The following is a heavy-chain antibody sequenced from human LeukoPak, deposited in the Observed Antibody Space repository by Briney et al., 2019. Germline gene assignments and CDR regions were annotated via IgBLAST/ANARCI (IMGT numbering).Heavy chain of an antibody. CDR3: ATDLFELLSFDY. V-gene: IGHV1-24*01. J-gene: IGHJ4*02. CDR2: FDPEGGET. D-gene: IGHD1-26*01. CDR1: GYTLTELS. Sequence: ASVKVSCKVSGYTLTELSMHWVRQAPGKGLEWMGGFDPEGGETIYAQKFQGRVTMTEDTSTDTAYMELSSLRSEDTAVYYCATDLFELLSFDYWGQGTLVTVSS.